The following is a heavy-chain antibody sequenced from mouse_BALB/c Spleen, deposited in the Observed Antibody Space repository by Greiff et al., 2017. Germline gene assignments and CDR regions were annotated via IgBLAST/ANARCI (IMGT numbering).Heavy chain of an antibody. CDR3: TRYGSKGDYFDY. V-gene: IGHV5-6-4*01. D-gene: IGHD1-1*01. CDR1: GFTFSSYT. Sequence: EVKLEESGGGLVKPGGSLKLSCAASGFTFSSYTMSWVRQTPEKRLEWVATISSGGSYTYYPDSVKGRFTISRDNAKNTLYLQMSSLKSEDTAMYYCTRYGSKGDYFDYWGQGTTLTVSS. CDR2: ISSGGSYT. J-gene: IGHJ2*01.